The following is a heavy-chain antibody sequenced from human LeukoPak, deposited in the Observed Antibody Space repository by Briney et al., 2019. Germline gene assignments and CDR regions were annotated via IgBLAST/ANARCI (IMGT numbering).Heavy chain of an antibody. CDR2: ISYDGSNK. V-gene: IGHV3-30*03. J-gene: IGHJ4*02. CDR1: GFTVSSNY. Sequence: GGSLRLSCAASGFTVSSNYMSWVRQAPGKGLEWVAVISYDGSNKYYADSVKGRFTISRDNSKNTLYLQMNSLRAEDTAVYYCAAVVVVAAFDYWGQGTLVTVSS. CDR3: AAVVVVAAFDY. D-gene: IGHD2-15*01.